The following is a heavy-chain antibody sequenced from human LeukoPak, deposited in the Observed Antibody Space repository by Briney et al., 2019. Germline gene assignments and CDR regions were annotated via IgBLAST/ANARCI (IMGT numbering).Heavy chain of an antibody. D-gene: IGHD6-13*01. CDR3: AKDTGVAAAGDAFDI. CDR2: ISGSGSGT. CDR1: GFTFSRSA. Sequence: GGSLRLSCAASGFTFSRSAMTWVRPAPGEGLGWVSAISGSGSGTYYADSVKGRFTISRDNSKNTLYLQMNSLRAEDTAVYFCAKDTGVAAAGDAFDIWGQGTMVTVSS. V-gene: IGHV3-23*01. J-gene: IGHJ3*02.